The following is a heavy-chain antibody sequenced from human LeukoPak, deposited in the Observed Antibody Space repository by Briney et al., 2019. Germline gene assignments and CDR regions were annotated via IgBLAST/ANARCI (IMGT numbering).Heavy chain of an antibody. CDR3: AALGVRFP. J-gene: IGHJ5*02. CDR2: MNQGGST. D-gene: IGHD3-16*01. CDR1: GGSFRGYH. Sequence: PSDTLSLTCGVYGGSFRGYHWRGLPHSPGKGLERIGEMNQGGSTTYNSSLKSRVTISVDTSKSQFSLKLSSVTAADTAVYYCAALGVRFPWGEGTLVTVSS. V-gene: IGHV4-34*01.